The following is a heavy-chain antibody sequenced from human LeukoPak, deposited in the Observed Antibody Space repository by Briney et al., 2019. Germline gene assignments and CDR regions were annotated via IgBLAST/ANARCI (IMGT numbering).Heavy chain of an antibody. CDR3: ARSRAAKYYMDV. Sequence: GASVKVSCKASGYTFTSYDINWVRQATGQGLEWMGWMNPNSGNTGYAQKFQGRVTMTRNISISTAYMELSSLRSEDTAVYYCARSRAAKYYMDVWGKGTTVTVSS. V-gene: IGHV1-8*01. J-gene: IGHJ6*03. D-gene: IGHD6-25*01. CDR2: MNPNSGNT. CDR1: GYTFTSYD.